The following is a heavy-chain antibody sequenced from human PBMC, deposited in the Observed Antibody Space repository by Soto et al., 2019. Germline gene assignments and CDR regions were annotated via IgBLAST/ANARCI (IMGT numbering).Heavy chain of an antibody. D-gene: IGHD6-6*01. CDR1: GYTFTGYY. CDR3: ARDIGSSSCFYYYYGMDV. CDR2: INPNSGGT. Sequence: ASVKVSCKASGYTFTGYYMHWVRQAPGQGLEWVGWINPNSGGTNYAQKFQGWVTMTRDTSISTAYMELSRLRSDDTAVYYCARDIGSSSCFYYYYGMDVWGQGTTVTVSS. V-gene: IGHV1-2*04. J-gene: IGHJ6*02.